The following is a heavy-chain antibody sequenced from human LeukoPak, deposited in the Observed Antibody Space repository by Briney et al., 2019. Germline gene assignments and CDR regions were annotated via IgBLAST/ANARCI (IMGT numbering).Heavy chain of an antibody. Sequence: GGSLRLSCAASGFTFSSYSMNWVRQAPGKGLEWVSSISSSSSYIYYADSVKGRFTISRDNAKNSLYLQMDSLRAEDTAVYYCARDSTYFYDSGSSGPHYFNSWGQGTLVTVSS. CDR1: GFTFSSYS. D-gene: IGHD3-10*01. CDR3: ARDSTYFYDSGSSGPHYFNS. J-gene: IGHJ4*02. CDR2: ISSSSSYI. V-gene: IGHV3-21*01.